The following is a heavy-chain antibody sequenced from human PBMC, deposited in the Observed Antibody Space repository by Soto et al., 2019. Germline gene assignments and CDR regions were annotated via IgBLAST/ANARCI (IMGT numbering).Heavy chain of an antibody. Sequence: ETLSLTRAVYGGTFRGYDWSWIRQPQGKGLEWIGEINHSGSTNYNPSLKSRVTISVDTSKNQFSLKLRSVTAADTAVYYCARNPADHLPSPPWFDPWGQGPLVTVSS. CDR1: GGTFRGYD. V-gene: IGHV4-34*01. CDR2: INHSGST. CDR3: ARNPADHLPSPPWFDP. J-gene: IGHJ5*02.